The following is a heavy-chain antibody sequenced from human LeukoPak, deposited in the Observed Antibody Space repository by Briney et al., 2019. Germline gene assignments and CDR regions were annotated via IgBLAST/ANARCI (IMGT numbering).Heavy chain of an antibody. J-gene: IGHJ4*02. Sequence: PGGSLRLSCATSGFTFSSYAMSWARQAPGKGLKRVSAISSSGGSTYYADSVKGRFTISRDNSKNTLYLQMNSLRAEDTAVCYCAKVPRWLQPFDYWGQGTLVTVSP. CDR3: AKVPRWLQPFDY. CDR1: GFTFSSYA. CDR2: ISSSGGST. V-gene: IGHV3-23*01. D-gene: IGHD5-24*01.